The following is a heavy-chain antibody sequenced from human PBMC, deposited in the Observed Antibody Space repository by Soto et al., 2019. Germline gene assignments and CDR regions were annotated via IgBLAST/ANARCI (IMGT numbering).Heavy chain of an antibody. CDR1: GGTFSNDA. CDR2: IIPIFGTT. D-gene: IGHD3-10*01. Sequence: QEQLVQSGAEVKKPGTSVRISCRASGGTFSNDAVSWVRQAPGQGLQWMGGIIPIFGTTHYAQKFQGRVTITADESTATAYMERRSVTSEDTAVYYCATGLRTGNYGMDVWGQGTAVTASS. V-gene: IGHV1-69*01. CDR3: ATGLRTGNYGMDV. J-gene: IGHJ6*02.